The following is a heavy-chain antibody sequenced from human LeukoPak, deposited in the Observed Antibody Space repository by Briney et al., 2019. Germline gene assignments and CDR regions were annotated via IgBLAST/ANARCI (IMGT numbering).Heavy chain of an antibody. CDR1: GFTVSSNY. D-gene: IGHD3-10*01. Sequence: GGSLRLSCAASGFTVSSNYMSWVRQAPGKGLEWVSVIYSGGSTYYADSVKGRFTISRDNSKNTLYLQMNSLRAEDTAVYYCARDLFRDGSGVDYWGQGTLVTVSS. CDR2: IYSGGST. J-gene: IGHJ4*02. V-gene: IGHV3-66*01. CDR3: ARDLFRDGSGVDY.